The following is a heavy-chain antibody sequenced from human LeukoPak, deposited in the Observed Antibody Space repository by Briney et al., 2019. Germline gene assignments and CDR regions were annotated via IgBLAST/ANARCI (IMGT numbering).Heavy chain of an antibody. V-gene: IGHV3-21*01. CDR1: GFTFSSYS. J-gene: IGHJ4*02. Sequence: GGALTLSCAASGFTFSSYSMNWVRQTPGKALICLSSISSSLSYIYYADSVKGRFTISRDNAKNTLYLQMNSLRAEDTAVYYCARAGIVVVPAAIDYWGQGTLVTVSS. CDR3: ARAGIVVVPAAIDY. CDR2: ISSSLSYI. D-gene: IGHD2-2*01.